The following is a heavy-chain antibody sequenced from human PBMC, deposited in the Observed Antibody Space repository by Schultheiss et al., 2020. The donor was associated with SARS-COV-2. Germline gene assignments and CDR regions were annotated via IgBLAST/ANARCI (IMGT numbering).Heavy chain of an antibody. CDR1: GFSFSSYE. CDR2: ISGSGGST. CDR3: AKVVYSSSWYFDY. J-gene: IGHJ4*02. V-gene: IGHV3-23*01. Sequence: GGSLRLSCAASGFSFSSYEMNWVRQAPGKGLEWVSAISGSGGSTYYADSVKGRFTISRDNSKNTLYLQMNSLRAEDTAVYYCAKVVYSSSWYFDYWGQGTLVTVSS. D-gene: IGHD6-13*01.